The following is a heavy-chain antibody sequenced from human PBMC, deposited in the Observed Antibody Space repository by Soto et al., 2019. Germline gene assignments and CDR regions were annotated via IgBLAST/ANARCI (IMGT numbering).Heavy chain of an antibody. V-gene: IGHV3-23*01. Sequence: GGSLRLSCAASGFTFSSYAMGWVHQAPGKGLELVSTISAGGGRTYYADSVKGRFTISRDNSKNTLYLQMNSLRAEDTAVYYCSKGYYYDTCGYFDSWGQGTLVTVSS. CDR1: GFTFSSYA. J-gene: IGHJ4*02. CDR2: ISAGGGRT. D-gene: IGHD3-22*01. CDR3: SKGYYYDTCGYFDS.